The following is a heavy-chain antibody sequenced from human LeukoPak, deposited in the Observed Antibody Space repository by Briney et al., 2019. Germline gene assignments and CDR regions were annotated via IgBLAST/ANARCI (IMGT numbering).Heavy chain of an antibody. CDR1: GYTFSMYG. D-gene: IGHD4-17*01. Sequence: ASVKVSCKPSGYTFSMYGIGWVRQAPGQGLEWMGWISAYKGNTNYAQKLQGRVTMTTDTSTSTAYMELRSLRSDDAAVYYCARGDDYGDYWGLYWGQGTLVTVSS. CDR3: ARGDDYGDYWGLY. CDR2: ISAYKGNT. V-gene: IGHV1-18*01. J-gene: IGHJ4*02.